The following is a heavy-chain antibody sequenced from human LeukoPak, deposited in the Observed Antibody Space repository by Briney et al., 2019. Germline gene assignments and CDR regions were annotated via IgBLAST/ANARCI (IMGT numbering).Heavy chain of an antibody. V-gene: IGHV4-31*03. Sequence: TLSLTCTVSGGSISSGGYYWSWIRQHPGKGLECLGYIYFTGSTYYNPSLKSRVTISVDTSKYQFSLKLSSVTAADTAVYYCARMTTVTPAQTGFDPCGQGTLVTVSS. J-gene: IGHJ5*02. CDR1: GGSISSGGYY. D-gene: IGHD4-17*01. CDR3: ARMTTVTPAQTGFDP. CDR2: IYFTGST.